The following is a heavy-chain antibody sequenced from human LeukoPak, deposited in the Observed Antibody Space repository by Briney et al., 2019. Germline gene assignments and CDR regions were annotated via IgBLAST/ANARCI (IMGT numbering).Heavy chain of an antibody. J-gene: IGHJ5*02. CDR1: GGSISSYY. D-gene: IGHD6-19*01. V-gene: IGHV4-59*12. Sequence: QPSETLSLTCTVSGGSISSYYWSWIRQPPGKGLEWIGYIYYSGSTNYNPSLKSRVTISVDTSKNQFSLKLSSVTAADTAVYYCARAYSSGWLNWFDPWGQGTLVTVSS. CDR2: IYYSGST. CDR3: ARAYSSGWLNWFDP.